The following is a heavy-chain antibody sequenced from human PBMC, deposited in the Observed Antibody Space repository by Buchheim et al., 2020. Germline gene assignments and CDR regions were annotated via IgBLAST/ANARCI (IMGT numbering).Heavy chain of an antibody. V-gene: IGHV3-23*01. CDR3: AKDEHYDSSGEIGLGDFDY. CDR1: GFTFSSYA. J-gene: IGHJ4*02. Sequence: EVQLLESGGGLVQPGGSLRLSCAASGFTFSSYAMSWVRQAPGKGLEWVSAISGSGGSTYYADSVKGRFTISRDNSKNTLYLQMNSLRAEDTAVYYCAKDEHYDSSGEIGLGDFDYWGQGTL. D-gene: IGHD3-22*01. CDR2: ISGSGGST.